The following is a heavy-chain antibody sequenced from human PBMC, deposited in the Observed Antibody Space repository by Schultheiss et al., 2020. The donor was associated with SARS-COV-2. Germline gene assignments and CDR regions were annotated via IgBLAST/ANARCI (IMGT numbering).Heavy chain of an antibody. CDR3: ARGVLRISPFDY. CDR1: GFTFSDYY. CDR2: IYSGGST. J-gene: IGHJ4*02. Sequence: GGSLRLSCAASGFTFSDYYMSWVRQAPGKGLEWVSVIYSGGSTYYADSVKGRFTISRDNSKNTLYLQMNSLRAEDTAVYYCARGVLRISPFDYWGQGTLVTVSS. V-gene: IGHV3-53*01. D-gene: IGHD2/OR15-2a*01.